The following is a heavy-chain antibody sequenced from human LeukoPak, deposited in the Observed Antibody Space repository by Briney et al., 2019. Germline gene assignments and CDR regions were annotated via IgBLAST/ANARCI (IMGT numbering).Heavy chain of an antibody. Sequence: ASVKVSCKASGGTFSSYGISWVRQAPGQGLEWMGWISAYNGNTNYAQKLQGRVTMTTDTFTSTAYMELRSLRSDDTAVYYCARGRDARIKVAVADTPLTNFDYWGQGTLVTVSS. CDR2: ISAYNGNT. CDR1: GGTFSSYG. CDR3: ARGRDARIKVAVADTPLTNFDY. V-gene: IGHV1-18*01. J-gene: IGHJ4*02. D-gene: IGHD6-19*01.